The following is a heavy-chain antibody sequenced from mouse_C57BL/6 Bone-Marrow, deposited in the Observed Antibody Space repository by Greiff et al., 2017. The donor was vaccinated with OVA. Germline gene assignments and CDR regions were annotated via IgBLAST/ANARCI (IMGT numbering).Heavy chain of an antibody. CDR3: AKNNYDGYYGFAY. D-gene: IGHD2-3*01. Sequence: QVQLKESGPGLVQPSLSLSITCTVSGFSLTSYGVHWVRQSPGKGLEWLGVIWRGGSTDYNAAFMSRLSITKDNSKSQVFFKMNSLQADDTAIYYCAKNNYDGYYGFAYWGQGTTLTVSS. CDR1: GFSLTSYG. CDR2: IWRGGST. J-gene: IGHJ2*01. V-gene: IGHV2-5*01.